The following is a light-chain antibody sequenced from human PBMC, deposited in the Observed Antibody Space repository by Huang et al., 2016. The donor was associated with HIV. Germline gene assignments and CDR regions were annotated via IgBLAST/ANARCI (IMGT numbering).Light chain of an antibody. CDR2: DTS. CDR1: QTVRSH. CDR3: QQYDNWPPGLT. Sequence: EIVMTQSPATLSVSPGGGATLSCRASQTVRSHLAWYQPTPGQAPRFLIYDTSPRASGVPSRFSGSGSGTEFTLTISGLQSEDFAVYYCQQYDNWPPGLTFGGGTKVEI. J-gene: IGKJ4*01. V-gene: IGKV3D-15*01.